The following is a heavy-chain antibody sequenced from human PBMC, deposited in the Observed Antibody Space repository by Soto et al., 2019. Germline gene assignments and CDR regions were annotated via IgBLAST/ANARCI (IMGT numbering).Heavy chain of an antibody. CDR1: SGSISSSDW. Sequence: SETLSLTCTVSSGSISSSDWWNWVRQSPGKGLEWIEEIYHSGGTNYNPSLRSRVTISLDTSKNQFSLKLNSVTAADTAVYYCAGGDYYHSSGYYFYYYTMDVWGQGTTVTVSS. CDR3: AGGDYYHSSGYYFYYYTMDV. D-gene: IGHD3-22*01. CDR2: IYHSGGT. V-gene: IGHV4-4*02. J-gene: IGHJ6*02.